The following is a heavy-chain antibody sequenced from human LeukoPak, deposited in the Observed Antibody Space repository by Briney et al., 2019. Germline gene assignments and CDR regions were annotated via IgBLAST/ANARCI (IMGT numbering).Heavy chain of an antibody. CDR2: ISGSGGST. D-gene: IGHD2-21*01. CDR3: ASRGYCGGDCYDAFDV. J-gene: IGHJ3*01. Sequence: GGSLRLSCAASGFTFSSYAMSWVRQAPGKGLEWVSAISGSGGSTYYADSVKGRFTISRDNSKNTLYLQMNSLRAEDTAVYYCASRGYCGGDCYDAFDVWGQGTMVTVSS. V-gene: IGHV3-23*01. CDR1: GFTFSSYA.